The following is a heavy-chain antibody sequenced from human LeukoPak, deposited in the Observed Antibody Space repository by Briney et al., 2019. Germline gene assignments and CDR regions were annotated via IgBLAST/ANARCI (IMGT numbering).Heavy chain of an antibody. CDR2: TNIGGTNT. CDR1: GFTFSSYA. V-gene: IGHV3-48*04. J-gene: IGHJ5*02. CDR3: ATDGAGFDP. Sequence: GGSLRLSCAASGFTFSSYAMSWVRQAPGKGLEWLSYTNIGGTNTHYADSVKGRFTISRDNAKKSRYLEMNNLRAEDTAVYYYATDGAGFDPWGQEALVTVS.